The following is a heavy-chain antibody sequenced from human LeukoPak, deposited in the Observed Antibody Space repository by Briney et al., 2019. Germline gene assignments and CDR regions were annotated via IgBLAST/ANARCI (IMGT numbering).Heavy chain of an antibody. Sequence: ASVKVSCKASGYTFTGYYMHWVRQAPGQGLEWMGWINPNSGGTNYAQKFQGRVTMTRDTSISTAYMELSRLRSDDTAVYYCARNGRLRLGELSSSDYLGRGTLVTVSS. CDR3: ARNGRLRLGELSSSDY. CDR1: GYTFTGYY. J-gene: IGHJ4*02. CDR2: INPNSGGT. D-gene: IGHD3-16*02. V-gene: IGHV1-2*02.